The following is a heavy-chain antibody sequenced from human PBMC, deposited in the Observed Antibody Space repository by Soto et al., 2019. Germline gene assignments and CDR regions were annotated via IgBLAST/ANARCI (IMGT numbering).Heavy chain of an antibody. J-gene: IGHJ4*02. CDR2: ISYDGSNK. V-gene: IGHV3-30-3*01. D-gene: IGHD4-17*01. CDR3: ARAETRSFYGDPLDY. Sequence: QPGGSLRLSCAASGFTFSSYAMHWVRQAPGKGLEWVAVISYDGSNKYYADSVKGRFTISRDNSKNTLYLQMNSLRAEDTAVYYCARAETRSFYGDPLDYWGQGTLVTVSS. CDR1: GFTFSSYA.